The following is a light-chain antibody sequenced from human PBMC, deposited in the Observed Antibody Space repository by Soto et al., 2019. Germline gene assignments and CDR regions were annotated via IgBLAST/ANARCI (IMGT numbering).Light chain of an antibody. J-gene: IGLJ3*02. Sequence: QSALTQPASVSGSPGQSITISCTGTSSDVGGYNYVSWYQQHPGKAPKLMLYDVSNRPSGVSNRFSGSKSGNTASLTISGLHAEDEADYFCSSYTGTSTLVVFGGGTKDTVL. V-gene: IGLV2-14*01. CDR1: SSDVGGYNY. CDR3: SSYTGTSTLVV. CDR2: DVS.